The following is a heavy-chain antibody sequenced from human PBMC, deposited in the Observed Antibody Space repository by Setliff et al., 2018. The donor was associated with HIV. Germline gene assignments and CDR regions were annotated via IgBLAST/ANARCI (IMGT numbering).Heavy chain of an antibody. J-gene: IGHJ5*01. D-gene: IGHD1-7*01. CDR3: ARGRYDDWNYAARGNWFDS. V-gene: IGHV4-4*07. CDR1: GDSISNHY. Sequence: SETLSLTCTVSGDSISNHYWTWIRQPAGKGLEWIGRIYGSGTSNYNPSLKSRVTMSFDSSNNQFSLKVSSVTAADTAVYYCARGRYDDWNYAARGNWFDSWGQGTLVTVSS. CDR2: IYGSGTS.